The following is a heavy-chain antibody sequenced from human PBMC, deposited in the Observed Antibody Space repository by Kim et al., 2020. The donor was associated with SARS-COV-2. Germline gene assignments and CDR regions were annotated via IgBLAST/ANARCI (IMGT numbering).Heavy chain of an antibody. D-gene: IGHD1-26*01. CDR2: NYYSGSS. V-gene: IGHV4-39*01. Sequence: SETLSLICTVAGDSMSRNSYYWGWIRQPPGRGLEWIGTNYYSGSSDYNPSLKSRVTISVDTSRNQFSLRLRSVTAADTAMYYCARRSIVGATFDDWGQGT. J-gene: IGHJ4*02. CDR1: GDSMSRNSYY. CDR3: ARRSIVGATFDD.